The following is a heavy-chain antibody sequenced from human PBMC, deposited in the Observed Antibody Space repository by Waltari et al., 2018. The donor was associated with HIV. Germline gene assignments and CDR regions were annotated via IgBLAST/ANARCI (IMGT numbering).Heavy chain of an antibody. V-gene: IGHV4-30-4*01. CDR1: GGSISSGDSY. J-gene: IGHJ5*02. CDR2: IYYSVST. D-gene: IGHD1-1*01. CDR3: ARELDFNNWFDP. Sequence: QVHLQESGPGLVKPSQTLSLTCTVSGGSISSGDSYWSWIRQPPGKGLEWIGYIYYSVSTYYNPSLKSRVTISVDTSKNQFSLKLSSVTAADTAVYYCARELDFNNWFDPWGQGTLVTVSS.